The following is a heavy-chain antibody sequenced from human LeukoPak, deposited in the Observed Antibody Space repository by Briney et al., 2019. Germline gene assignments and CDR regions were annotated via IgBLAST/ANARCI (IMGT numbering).Heavy chain of an antibody. Sequence: SVKVSCKASGGTFSSYAISWVRQAPGQGLEWMGGIIPIFGTANYAQRFQGRVTITADKSTSTAYMELSSLRSEDTAVYYCAGAVADSSGGFDYWGQGTLVTVSS. CDR1: GGTFSSYA. D-gene: IGHD6-19*01. CDR2: IIPIFGTA. CDR3: AGAVADSSGGFDY. V-gene: IGHV1-69*06. J-gene: IGHJ4*02.